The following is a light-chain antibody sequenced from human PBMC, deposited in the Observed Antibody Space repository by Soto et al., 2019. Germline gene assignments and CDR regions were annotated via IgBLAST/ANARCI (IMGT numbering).Light chain of an antibody. CDR2: AAS. Sequence: DIQMTQSPSSVSASIGDRVTITCRASQGINNWLAWYQQKPGKAPKLLIYAASSLQSGVPSRFSGSGSGTDFTLTINNLQPDDFATYYCLQYSGSSYTFGQGTNVEIK. J-gene: IGKJ2*01. CDR1: QGINNW. V-gene: IGKV1-12*01. CDR3: LQYSGSSYT.